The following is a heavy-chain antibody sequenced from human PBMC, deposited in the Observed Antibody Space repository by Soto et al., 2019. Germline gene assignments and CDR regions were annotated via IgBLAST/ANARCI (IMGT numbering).Heavy chain of an antibody. J-gene: IGHJ4*02. D-gene: IGHD3-16*01. Sequence: GGSLRLSCAASGFTFNTYVINWVRQAPGKGLEWVAVISFDGTNQYYSDSVKGRFTISRDNSKDTVFLQMNSLRAEDTAVYYCARGLGATDYWGRGTLVTVSS. CDR1: GFTFNTYV. CDR3: ARGLGATDY. V-gene: IGHV3-30-3*01. CDR2: ISFDGTNQ.